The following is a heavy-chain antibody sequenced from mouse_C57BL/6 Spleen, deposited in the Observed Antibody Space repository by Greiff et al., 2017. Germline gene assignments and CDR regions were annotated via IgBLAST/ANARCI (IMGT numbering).Heavy chain of an antibody. CDR2: IRLKSDNYAT. CDR1: GFTFSNYW. V-gene: IGHV6-3*01. Sequence: EVQLVESGGGLVQPGGSMKLSCVASGFTFSNYWMNWVRQSPEKGLEWVAQIRLKSDNYATHYAVSVQGRFTISKDDSKSGGNLQMNNSRAEDTGIYCCTGFLRRGDDWGQGTTLTVSS. CDR3: TGFLRRGDD. J-gene: IGHJ2*01. D-gene: IGHD2-12*01.